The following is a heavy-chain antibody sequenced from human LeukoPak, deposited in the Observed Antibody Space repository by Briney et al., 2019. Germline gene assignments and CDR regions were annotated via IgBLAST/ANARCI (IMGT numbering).Heavy chain of an antibody. Sequence: GGSLRLSCAASGFTFSSYAMHWVRQAPGKGLEWVAVISYDGSNKYYADSVKGRFTISRDNSKNTLYLQMNSLRAEDTAVYYCARKSCSSTSCYSHFHYWGQGTLVTVSS. J-gene: IGHJ4*02. CDR1: GFTFSSYA. D-gene: IGHD2-2*01. V-gene: IGHV3-30*04. CDR2: ISYDGSNK. CDR3: ARKSCSSTSCYSHFHY.